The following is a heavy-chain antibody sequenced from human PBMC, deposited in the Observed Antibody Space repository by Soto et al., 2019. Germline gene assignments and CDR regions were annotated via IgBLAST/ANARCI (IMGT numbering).Heavy chain of an antibody. V-gene: IGHV1-69*13. CDR1: GGTFSSYA. J-gene: IGHJ5*02. CDR3: ARDRYYYDSTASGGGFDP. CDR2: IIPIFGTA. Sequence: SVKVSCKASGGTFSSYAISWVRQAPGQGLEWMGGIIPIFGTANYAQKFQGRVTITADESTSTAYMELSSLRSEDTAVYYCARDRYYYDSTASGGGFDPWGQGTLVTVSS. D-gene: IGHD3-22*01.